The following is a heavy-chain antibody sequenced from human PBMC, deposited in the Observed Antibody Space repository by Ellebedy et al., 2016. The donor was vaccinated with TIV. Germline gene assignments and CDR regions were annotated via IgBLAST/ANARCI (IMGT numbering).Heavy chain of an antibody. D-gene: IGHD6-13*01. V-gene: IGHV3-21*01. CDR3: ARPAAAYSSSWYDFDC. Sequence: GESLKISCAASGFTFSRYTMNWVRQAPGKGLEWVSSISSSGTYIHNADSVKGRFIISRDNAKNSLYLQMNSLRVEDTAIYYCARPAAAYSSSWYDFDCWGQGTLVTVSS. J-gene: IGHJ4*02. CDR1: GFTFSRYT. CDR2: ISSSGTYI.